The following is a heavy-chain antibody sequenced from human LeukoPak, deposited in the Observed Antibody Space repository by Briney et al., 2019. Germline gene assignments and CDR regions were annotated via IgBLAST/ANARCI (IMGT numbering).Heavy chain of an antibody. D-gene: IGHD6-13*01. Sequence: GGSLRLSCAASGFTFSSYSMNWVRQAPGKGLEWVSYISSSGSTIYYADSVKGRFTISRDNAKNSLYLQMNSLRAEDTAVYYCARKIAAAGTASDWYFDLWGRGTLVTVSS. CDR1: GFTFSSYS. V-gene: IGHV3-48*04. CDR3: ARKIAAAGTASDWYFDL. J-gene: IGHJ2*01. CDR2: ISSSGSTI.